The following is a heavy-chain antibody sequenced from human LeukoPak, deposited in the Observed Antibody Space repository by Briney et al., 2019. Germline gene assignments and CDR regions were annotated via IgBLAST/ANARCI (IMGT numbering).Heavy chain of an antibody. V-gene: IGHV4-34*01. CDR3: ARSRPSRYCSSTSCSPLDY. CDR1: GGSFSGYY. Sequence: PSETLSLTCAVYGGSFSGYYWSWIRQPPGKGLEWIGEINHSGSTNYNPSLKSRVTISVDTSKNQFSLKLSSVTAADTAVYYCARSRPSRYCSSTSCSPLDYWGQGTLVTVSS. J-gene: IGHJ4*02. D-gene: IGHD2-2*01. CDR2: INHSGST.